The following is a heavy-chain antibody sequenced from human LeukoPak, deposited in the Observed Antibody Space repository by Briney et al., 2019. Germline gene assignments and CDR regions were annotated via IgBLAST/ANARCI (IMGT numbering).Heavy chain of an antibody. CDR1: GYSISSGYY. J-gene: IGHJ4*02. Sequence: SETLSPTCTVSGYSISSGYYWGWIRQPPGQGLEWIGNIYYSGSTYYNPSLKSRVTISVDTSKNQFSLNLSSVTAADTAVYDCARLRVTGTRYFDYWGQGTLVTVSS. CDR3: ARLRVTGTRYFDY. V-gene: IGHV4-38-2*02. CDR2: IYYSGST. D-gene: IGHD6-19*01.